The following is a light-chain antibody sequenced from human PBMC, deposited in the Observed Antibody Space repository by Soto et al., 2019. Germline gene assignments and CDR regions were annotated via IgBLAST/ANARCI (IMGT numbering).Light chain of an antibody. CDR2: GAS. Sequence: EIVMTQSPATLSVSLGERATLSCRASQSVGSNLAWYQQKPGQAPRLLIYGASTRATGIPARFSGSGSGTEFTLTISSLQSEDFAVYYCQQYNNWLMYTFGQGTKLEIK. V-gene: IGKV3-15*01. CDR3: QQYNNWLMYT. J-gene: IGKJ2*01. CDR1: QSVGSN.